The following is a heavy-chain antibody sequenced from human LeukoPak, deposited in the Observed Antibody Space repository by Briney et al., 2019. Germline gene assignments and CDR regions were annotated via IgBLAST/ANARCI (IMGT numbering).Heavy chain of an antibody. V-gene: IGHV3-7*01. CDR1: GFTFSRQW. CDR3: ARAFS. CDR2: IKEYGCEK. J-gene: IGHJ5*02. D-gene: IGHD3-16*01. Sequence: PGGSLRLSCAASGFTFSRQWMIWVRQAPGKGLEWVANIKEYGCEKFYVDSVKGRFTISRDNAKNSLYLQMNGLRAEDTNVYYCARAFSWGQGTLVTVSS.